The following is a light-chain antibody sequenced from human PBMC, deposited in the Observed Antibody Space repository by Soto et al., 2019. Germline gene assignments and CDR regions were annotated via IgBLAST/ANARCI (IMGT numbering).Light chain of an antibody. CDR2: DTS. CDR3: QQFDSRPVT. CDR1: QDISNY. Sequence: DIQMTQSPSSLSASVGDRVTITCQASQDISNYLNWYQQRPGKAPQLLIYDTSILETGVPSRFSGSGSGTDFTFTISSLQPEDVATYYCQQFDSRPVTFGPGTKVDL. J-gene: IGKJ3*01. V-gene: IGKV1-33*01.